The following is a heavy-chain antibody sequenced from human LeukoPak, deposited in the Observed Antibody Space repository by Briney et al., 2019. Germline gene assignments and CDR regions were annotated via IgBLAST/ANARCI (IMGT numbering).Heavy chain of an antibody. CDR2: ISGSGGSA. V-gene: IGHV3-23*01. D-gene: IGHD3-3*01. Sequence: GGSLRLSCAASGFTFSSYAMSWVRQAPGKGLEWVSAISGSGGSAYYADSVKGRFTISRDNSKNTLYLQMNSLRAEDTAVYYCAKSLRITIFGVVARFDYWGQGTLVTVSS. CDR3: AKSLRITIFGVVARFDY. J-gene: IGHJ4*02. CDR1: GFTFSSYA.